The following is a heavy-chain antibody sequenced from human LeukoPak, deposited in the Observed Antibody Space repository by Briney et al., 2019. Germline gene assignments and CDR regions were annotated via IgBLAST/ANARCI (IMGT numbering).Heavy chain of an antibody. J-gene: IGHJ3*02. CDR2: IYYSGST. Sequence: SETLSLTCTVSGGSISSYYWSWIRQPPGKGLEWIGYIYYSGSTNYNPSLKSRVTISLDTSKNQFSLNLSSVTAADTAMYYCARLRPSPYDAFDIWGQGTMVTVSS. CDR3: ARLRPSPYDAFDI. CDR1: GGSISSYY. V-gene: IGHV4-59*08.